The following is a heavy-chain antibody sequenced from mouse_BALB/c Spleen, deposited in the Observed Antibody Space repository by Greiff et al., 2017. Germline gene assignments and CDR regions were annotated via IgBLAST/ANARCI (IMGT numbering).Heavy chain of an antibody. CDR2: ISSGGSYT. Sequence: EVQLVESGGGLVKPGGSLKLSCAASGFTFSSYAMSWVRQTPEKRLEWVATISSGGSYTYYPDGVKGRFTISRDNAKNTLYLQMSSLRSEDTAMYYCARHSTATGDYWGQGTTLTVSS. CDR1: GFTFSSYA. CDR3: ARHSTATGDY. D-gene: IGHD1-2*01. V-gene: IGHV5-9-3*01. J-gene: IGHJ2*01.